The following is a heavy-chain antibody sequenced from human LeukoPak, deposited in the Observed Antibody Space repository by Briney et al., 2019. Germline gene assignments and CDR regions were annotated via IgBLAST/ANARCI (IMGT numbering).Heavy chain of an antibody. V-gene: IGHV3-21*01. J-gene: IGHJ3*02. Sequence: GGSLRLSCAASGFTFRSYSMNWVRQAPGKGLEWVSSINSDSNYTYYADSVQGRFTISRDNAKNSLYLQMNSLRAEDTAVYYCAVAYYYGSGDAFDIWGQGTKVTVSS. CDR2: INSDSNYT. CDR1: GFTFRSYS. D-gene: IGHD3-10*01. CDR3: AVAYYYGSGDAFDI.